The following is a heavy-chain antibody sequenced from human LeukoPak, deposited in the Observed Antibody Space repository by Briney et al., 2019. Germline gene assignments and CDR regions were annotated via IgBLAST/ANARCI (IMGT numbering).Heavy chain of an antibody. CDR3: AKGGSASYYYDSSGYYLAY. CDR2: ISYDGSNK. CDR1: GFTFSSYG. J-gene: IGHJ4*02. D-gene: IGHD3-22*01. Sequence: PGGSLRPSCAASGFTFSSYGMHWVRQAPGKGLEWVAVISYDGSNKYYADSVKGRFTISRDNSKNTLYLQMNSLRAEDTAVYYCAKGGSASYYYDSSGYYLAYWGQGTLVTVSS. V-gene: IGHV3-30*18.